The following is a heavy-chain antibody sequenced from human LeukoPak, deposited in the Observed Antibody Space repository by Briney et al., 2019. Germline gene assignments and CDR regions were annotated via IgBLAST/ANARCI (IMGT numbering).Heavy chain of an antibody. Sequence: PGGSLRLSCVATGFTFSSYGMHWVRQAPGKGLEWVAFLRYDGNNKDYADSVKGRFTISRDNSKNTLYLQMNSLRAEDTAVFYCAKDFTRHYSYYYMEVWGKGTTVTVSS. D-gene: IGHD3-10*01. CDR2: LRYDGNNK. V-gene: IGHV3-30*02. J-gene: IGHJ6*03. CDR1: GFTFSSYG. CDR3: AKDFTRHYSYYYMEV.